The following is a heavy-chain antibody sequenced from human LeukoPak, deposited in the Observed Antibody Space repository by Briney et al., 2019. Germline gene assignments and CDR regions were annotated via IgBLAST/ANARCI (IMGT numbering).Heavy chain of an antibody. D-gene: IGHD1-26*01. Sequence: PSETLSLTCSVSGGSISSSTYYWGWIRQPPGKGLEWIATINYSGTTHYSPSLKSRVTISADTSNNQFSLKLNSVTAADTAVYYCARGRWISGSYYNFDYWGQGTLVTVSS. J-gene: IGHJ4*02. CDR1: GGSISSSTYY. V-gene: IGHV4-39*07. CDR2: INYSGTT. CDR3: ARGRWISGSYYNFDY.